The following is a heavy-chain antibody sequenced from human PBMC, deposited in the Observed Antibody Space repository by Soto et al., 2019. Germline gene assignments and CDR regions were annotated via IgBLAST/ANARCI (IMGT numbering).Heavy chain of an antibody. Sequence: GGSLRLSCAASGFTFRSYGMHWVRQAPGKGLEWVAVIWYDGSNKYYADSVKGRFTISRDNSKNTLYLQMNSLRAEDTAVYYCARVLGILRSNYYYMDVWGKGTTVTVSS. CDR1: GFTFRSYG. V-gene: IGHV3-33*01. J-gene: IGHJ6*03. CDR3: ARVLGILRSNYYYMDV. CDR2: IWYDGSNK. D-gene: IGHD1-26*01.